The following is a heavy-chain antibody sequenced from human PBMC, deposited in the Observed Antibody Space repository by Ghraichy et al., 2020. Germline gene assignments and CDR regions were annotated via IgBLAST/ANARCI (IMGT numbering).Heavy chain of an antibody. V-gene: IGHV4-59*01. D-gene: IGHD3-3*01. CDR1: GGSISTYY. Sequence: SETLSLTCSVSGGSISTYYWSWIRQPPGKGLEWIGYVYYSGSTEYSPSLESRVATSVDTSKNQFSLKLSSVTAADTAVYYCARGVDFWNGYSFDCWGQGTLVTVSS. CDR2: VYYSGST. J-gene: IGHJ4*02. CDR3: ARGVDFWNGYSFDC.